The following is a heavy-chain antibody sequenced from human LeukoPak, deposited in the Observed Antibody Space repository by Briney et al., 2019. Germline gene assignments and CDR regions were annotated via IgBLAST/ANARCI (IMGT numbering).Heavy chain of an antibody. V-gene: IGHV4-59*01. CDR3: ARVAVAGGVDY. Sequence: SETLSLTCTVSGGSISSYYWSWIRQPPGKGLKWIGYIYYSGSTNYNPSLKSRVTISVDTSKNQFSLKLSSVTAADTAVYYCARVAVAGGVDYWGQGTLVTVSS. D-gene: IGHD6-19*01. CDR2: IYYSGST. CDR1: GGSISSYY. J-gene: IGHJ4*02.